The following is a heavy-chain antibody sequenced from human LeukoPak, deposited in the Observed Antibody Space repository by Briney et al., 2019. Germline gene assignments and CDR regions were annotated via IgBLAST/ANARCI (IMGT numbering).Heavy chain of an antibody. D-gene: IGHD3-10*01. CDR3: ASFDAGDFDY. CDR2: IYYSGST. CDR1: GGSISSYY. Sequence: PSQTLSPTCTVSGGSISSYYWSWIRQPPGKGLEWIGYIYYSGSTNYNPSLKSRVTISVDTSKNQFSLKLSSVTAADTAVYYCASFDAGDFDYWGQGTLVTVSS. J-gene: IGHJ4*02. V-gene: IGHV4-59*01.